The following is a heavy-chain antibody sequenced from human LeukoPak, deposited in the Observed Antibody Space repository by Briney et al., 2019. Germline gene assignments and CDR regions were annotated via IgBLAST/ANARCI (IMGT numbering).Heavy chain of an antibody. D-gene: IGHD3-10*01. V-gene: IGHV3-21*01. Sequence: GGSLRLSCAASGFTFSSYSMNWVRQAPGKGLEWVSSISSSSGYIYYADSVKGRFTISRDNAKNSLYLQMNSLRAEDTAVYYCARDRGELLWFGELSRDYGMDVWGQGTTVTVSS. CDR1: GFTFSSYS. J-gene: IGHJ6*02. CDR2: ISSSSGYI. CDR3: ARDRGELLWFGELSRDYGMDV.